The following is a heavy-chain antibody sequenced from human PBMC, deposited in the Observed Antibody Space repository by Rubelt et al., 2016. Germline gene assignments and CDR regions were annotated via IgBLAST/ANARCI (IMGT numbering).Heavy chain of an antibody. V-gene: IGHV3-53*03. J-gene: IGHJ4*02. CDR2: IYSGGST. Sequence: GKGLEWVSVIYSGGSTYYADSVKGRFTISRDNAKNSLYLQMNSLRAEDTAVYYCARRGDVDYWGQGTLVTVSS. CDR3: ARRGDVDY. D-gene: IGHD5-24*01.